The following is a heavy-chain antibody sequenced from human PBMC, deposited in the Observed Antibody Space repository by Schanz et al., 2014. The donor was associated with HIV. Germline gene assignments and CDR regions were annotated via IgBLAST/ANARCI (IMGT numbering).Heavy chain of an antibody. CDR2: IYSGGST. Sequence: EVQLVETGGGLIQPGGSLRLSCAASGFTVSSNYMSWVRQAPGKGLEWVSVIYSGGSTYYTDSVKGRFTISRDNSKNTLYLQMNSLRAEDTAVYYCARSRGSGSYYTPPVYWGQGTLVTVSS. V-gene: IGHV3-53*02. CDR1: GFTVSSNY. CDR3: ARSRGSGSYYTPPVY. D-gene: IGHD3-10*01. J-gene: IGHJ4*02.